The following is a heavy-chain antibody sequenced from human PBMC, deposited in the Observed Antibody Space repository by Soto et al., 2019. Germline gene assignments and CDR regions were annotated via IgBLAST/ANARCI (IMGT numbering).Heavy chain of an antibody. CDR3: ARDRGDGYNY. CDR1: GGSVSSGSCY. D-gene: IGHD5-12*01. V-gene: IGHV4-61*01. CDR2: IYYSGST. Sequence: PSETLSLTCTVSGGSVSSGSCYWSWIRQPPGKGLEWIGYIYYSGSTNYNPSLKSRVTISVDTSKNQFSLKLSSVTAADTAVYYCARDRGDGYNYWGQGTLVTVSS. J-gene: IGHJ4*02.